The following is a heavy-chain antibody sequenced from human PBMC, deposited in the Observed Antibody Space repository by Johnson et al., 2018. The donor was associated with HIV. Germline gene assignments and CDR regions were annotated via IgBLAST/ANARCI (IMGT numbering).Heavy chain of an antibody. Sequence: EVQLVESGGGLVQPGGSLRLSCAASGFTVSSNYMSWVRQAPGKGLEWVSVIYSGGTTYYADSVKGRFTISRDISKNTLYLQMNSLRAEDTAVYYCVRDNGAVTGWRISTTRDAFDIWGQGTMVTGSS. CDR3: VRDNGAVTGWRISTTRDAFDI. V-gene: IGHV3-66*02. J-gene: IGHJ3*02. D-gene: IGHD3-9*01. CDR1: GFTVSSNY. CDR2: IYSGGTT.